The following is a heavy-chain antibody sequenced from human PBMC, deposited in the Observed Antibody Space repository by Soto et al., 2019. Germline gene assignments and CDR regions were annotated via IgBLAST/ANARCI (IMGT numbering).Heavy chain of an antibody. J-gene: IGHJ4*02. CDR1: GYTFTGYY. Sequence: ASVKVSCKASGYTFTGYYMHWVRQAPGQGLEWMGWINPNSGGTNYAQKFQGWVTMTRDTSISTAYMELSRLRSDDTAVYYCARERRVSYGDYGRYIDYWGQGTLVTVSS. D-gene: IGHD4-17*01. CDR2: INPNSGGT. V-gene: IGHV1-2*04. CDR3: ARERRVSYGDYGRYIDY.